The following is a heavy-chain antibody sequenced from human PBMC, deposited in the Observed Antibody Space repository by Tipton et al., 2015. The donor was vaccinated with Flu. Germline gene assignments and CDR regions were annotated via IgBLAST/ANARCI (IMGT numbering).Heavy chain of an antibody. V-gene: IGHV3-23*01. J-gene: IGHJ3*02. CDR1: GFTFSSYA. CDR3: AKDRSSTYSTDAFDI. D-gene: IGHD6-13*01. CDR2: ISGSGGSI. Sequence: SLRLSCAASGFTFSSYAMSWVRQAPGKGLEWVSAISGSGGSIYYADSVKGRFTISRDNAKNSLYLQMNSLRAEDTAVYYCAKDRSSTYSTDAFDIWGQGTMVTVSS.